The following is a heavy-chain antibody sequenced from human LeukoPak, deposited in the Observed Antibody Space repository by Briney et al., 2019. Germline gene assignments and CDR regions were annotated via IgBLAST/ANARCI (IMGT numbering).Heavy chain of an antibody. J-gene: IGHJ4*02. Sequence: ASVKVSCKVSGYTLTELSMHWVRQAPGKGLEWMGGFDPEDGETIYAQKFQGRVTMTEDTSTGTAYMELSSLRSEDTAVYYCATVPSPTGSMTYYFDYWGQGTLVTVSS. CDR1: GYTLTELS. V-gene: IGHV1-24*01. D-gene: IGHD3-9*01. CDR3: ATVPSPTGSMTYYFDY. CDR2: FDPEDGET.